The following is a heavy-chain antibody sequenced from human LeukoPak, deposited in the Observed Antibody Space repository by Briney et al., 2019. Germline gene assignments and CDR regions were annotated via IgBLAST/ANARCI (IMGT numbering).Heavy chain of an antibody. J-gene: IGHJ1*01. Sequence: AGGSVRLSCAASGFTVSSNYMSWVRQAPGKGLEWVSVIYSGGSTYYADSVKGRFTISRDNSKNTMYPQMNSLRAEDTAVYYCARDSREGYFQHWGQGTLVTVSS. V-gene: IGHV3-66*01. CDR2: IYSGGST. CDR3: ARDSREGYFQH. D-gene: IGHD5-24*01. CDR1: GFTVSSNY.